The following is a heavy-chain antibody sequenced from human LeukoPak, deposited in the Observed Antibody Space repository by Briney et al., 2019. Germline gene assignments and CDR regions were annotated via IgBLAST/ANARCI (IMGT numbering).Heavy chain of an antibody. CDR3: AKAAQVAGRPNLGGHFDY. D-gene: IGHD6-6*01. V-gene: IGHV3-23*01. CDR2: ISASGGRT. Sequence: ESLRLSCAASEFTFSSYAVSWVRQAPAKGLGWVSAISASGGRTYYAESVKGRFTISRDNNENTLYLQMNSLRAEDTAVYYCAKAAQVAGRPNLGGHFDYWGQGTLVTVSS. J-gene: IGHJ4*02. CDR1: EFTFSSYA.